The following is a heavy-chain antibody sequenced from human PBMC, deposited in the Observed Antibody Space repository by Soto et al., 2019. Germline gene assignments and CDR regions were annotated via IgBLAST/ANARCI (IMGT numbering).Heavy chain of an antibody. J-gene: IGHJ6*02. D-gene: IGHD2-2*01. CDR3: AKDHCSSTSCYAEIASVIYGMDV. Sequence: QVQLVESGGGVVQPGRSLRLSCAASGFTFSSYGMHWVRQAPGKGLEWVAVISYDGSNKYYADSVKGRFTISRDNSKNTLYLQMNSLRAEDTAVYYCAKDHCSSTSCYAEIASVIYGMDVWGQGTTVTVSS. CDR2: ISYDGSNK. V-gene: IGHV3-30*18. CDR1: GFTFSSYG.